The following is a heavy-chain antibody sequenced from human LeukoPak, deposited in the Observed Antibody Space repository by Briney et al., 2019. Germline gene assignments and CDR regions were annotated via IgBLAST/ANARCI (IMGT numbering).Heavy chain of an antibody. CDR1: GFTFSSYA. D-gene: IGHD1-7*01. J-gene: IGHJ4*02. CDR3: AKEDRMELLPFGY. Sequence: GGSLRLSCADSGFTFSSYAMSWVRQAPGKGLEWVSAISGSGGSTYYTDSVKGRFTISRDNSKNTLYLQMNRLRADDTAVYYSAKEDRMELLPFGYWGQGTLVTVSS. CDR2: ISGSGGST. V-gene: IGHV3-23*01.